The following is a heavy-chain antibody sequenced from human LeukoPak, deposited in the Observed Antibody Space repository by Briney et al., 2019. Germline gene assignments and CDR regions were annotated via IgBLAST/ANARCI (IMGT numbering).Heavy chain of an antibody. CDR1: GFTFSSYW. Sequence: GGSLRLSCAASGFTFSSYWMHWVRQAPGKGLEWVSSISSSSSYIYYADSVKGRFTISRDNAQNSLHLQMNSLRAEDTAVYYCARDPGRGGAAAMDYWGQGTLVTVSS. CDR2: ISSSSSYI. J-gene: IGHJ4*02. CDR3: ARDPGRGGAAAMDY. V-gene: IGHV3-21*01. D-gene: IGHD6-13*01.